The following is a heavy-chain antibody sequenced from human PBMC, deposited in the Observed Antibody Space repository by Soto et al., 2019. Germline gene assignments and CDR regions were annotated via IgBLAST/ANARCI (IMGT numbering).Heavy chain of an antibody. J-gene: IGHJ4*02. Sequence: QVQLVESGGGAVQPGRFLRRSCAASGFTFSRYGMHWVRQAPGKGLEWVAVISKYGSVKYYADSVKGRFTISRDNSKNTLYLQMNSLGAEDTAAYYCTGEVASGYWGQGTLVTVSS. V-gene: IGHV3-30*03. CDR1: GFTFSRYG. CDR2: ISKYGSVK. D-gene: IGHD2-8*02. CDR3: TGEVASGY.